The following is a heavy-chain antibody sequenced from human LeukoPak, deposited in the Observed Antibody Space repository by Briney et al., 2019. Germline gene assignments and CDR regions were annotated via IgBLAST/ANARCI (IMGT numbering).Heavy chain of an antibody. CDR3: ARSSRRDGYKADY. CDR2: IYYSGST. CDR1: GGSISSYY. Sequence: SETLSLTCTVSGGSISSYYWSWIRQPLGKGLEWIGYIYYSGSTNYNPSLKSRVTISVDTSKNQFSLKLSSVTAADTAVYYCARSSRRDGYKADYWGQGTLVTVSS. J-gene: IGHJ4*02. D-gene: IGHD5-24*01. V-gene: IGHV4-59*01.